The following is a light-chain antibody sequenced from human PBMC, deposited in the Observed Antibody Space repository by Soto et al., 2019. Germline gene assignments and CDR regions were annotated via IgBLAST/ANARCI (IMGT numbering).Light chain of an antibody. Sequence: DIQMTQSPSSLSTSVGERVTITCQASQDISNSLNWYQQKPGKAPNLLIYEASKLQTGVPSRFSGGGSGTHFTFTIGNLQTEDIATYYCQHYDNLPRYTFGLGTKLEIK. J-gene: IGKJ2*01. CDR3: QHYDNLPRYT. V-gene: IGKV1-33*01. CDR2: EAS. CDR1: QDISNS.